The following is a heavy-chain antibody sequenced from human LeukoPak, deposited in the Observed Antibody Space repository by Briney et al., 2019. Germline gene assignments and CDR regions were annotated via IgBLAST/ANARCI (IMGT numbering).Heavy chain of an antibody. J-gene: IGHJ6*02. CDR2: VYYSGSA. Sequence: SETLSLTCTVSGGSISSYYWSWIRQPPGEGLEWIGYVYYSGSANYNPSLKSRVTISVDTSKNQVSLKLSSVIAADTAVYYCARRVVQAGMDVWGQGTTVTVSS. CDR3: ARRVVQAGMDV. CDR1: GGSISSYY. V-gene: IGHV4-59*08. D-gene: IGHD6-6*01.